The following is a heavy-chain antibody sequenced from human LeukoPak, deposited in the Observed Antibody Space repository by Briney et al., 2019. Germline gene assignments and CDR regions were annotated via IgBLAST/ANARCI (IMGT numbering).Heavy chain of an antibody. Sequence: SETLSLTCTVSGGSITSSGYYWGWIRQPPGKGLEWIGSFYYGGSTFYNPSLKSRVTISADASKSQFSLHVTSVTAADTAMYYCARGWGSAMIRGLAGDSWGQGTLVTVSS. J-gene: IGHJ5*02. CDR2: FYYGGST. CDR3: ARGWGSAMIRGLAGDS. D-gene: IGHD3-10*01. CDR1: GGSITSSGYY. V-gene: IGHV4-39*07.